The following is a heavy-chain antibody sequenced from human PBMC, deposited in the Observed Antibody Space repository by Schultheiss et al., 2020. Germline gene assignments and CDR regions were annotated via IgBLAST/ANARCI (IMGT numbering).Heavy chain of an antibody. CDR1: GYTFTSHG. CDR2: ITTYNGDT. V-gene: IGHV1-18*04. Sequence: ASVKVSGKASGYTFTSHGFSWVRQAPGQGLEWLGWITTYNGDTHYVQKFQGRVTITADESTSTAYMELSSLRSEDTAVYYCATRGGKYCSSTSCYLDYWGQGALVTVSS. J-gene: IGHJ4*02. CDR3: ATRGGKYCSSTSCYLDY. D-gene: IGHD2-2*01.